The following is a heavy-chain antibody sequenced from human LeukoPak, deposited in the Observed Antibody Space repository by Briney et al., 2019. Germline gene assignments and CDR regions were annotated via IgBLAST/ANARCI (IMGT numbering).Heavy chain of an antibody. V-gene: IGHV1-69*13. CDR3: AGGRGYSYGPKEP. CDR2: IIPIFGTA. Sequence: SVKVSCKASGGTFSSYAISWVRQAPGQGLEWMGGIIPIFGTANYAQKFQGRVTITADESTSTAYMELSSLRSEATAVYYCAGGRGYSYGPKEPWGQGTLVTVSS. J-gene: IGHJ5*02. CDR1: GGTFSSYA. D-gene: IGHD5-18*01.